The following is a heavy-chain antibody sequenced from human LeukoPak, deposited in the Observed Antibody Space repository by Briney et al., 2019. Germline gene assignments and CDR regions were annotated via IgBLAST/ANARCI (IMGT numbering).Heavy chain of an antibody. D-gene: IGHD3-9*01. CDR3: ARTYYDILTGYNPYFDY. V-gene: IGHV3-21*01. CDR2: ITASSTAI. CDR1: GFTFNTYT. Sequence: GGSLRLSCAASGFTFNTYTMNWVRQAPGKGLEWVSSITASSTAIYSADSVKGRFTISRDNAKNFLYLQMNSLRAEDTAVYYCARTYYDILTGYNPYFDYWGQGTLVTVSS. J-gene: IGHJ4*02.